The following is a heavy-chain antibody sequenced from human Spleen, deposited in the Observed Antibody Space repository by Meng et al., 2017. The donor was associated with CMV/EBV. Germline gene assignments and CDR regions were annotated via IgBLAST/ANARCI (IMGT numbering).Heavy chain of an antibody. Sequence: FSSYAISWVRQAPGQGLEWMGGIIPIFGTANYAQKFQGRVTITTDESTSTAYMELSSLRSEDTAVYYCARDRDYYDSSGYAPFPAYWGQGTLVTVSS. CDR2: IIPIFGTA. V-gene: IGHV1-69*05. CDR1: FSSYA. D-gene: IGHD3-22*01. J-gene: IGHJ4*02. CDR3: ARDRDYYDSSGYAPFPAY.